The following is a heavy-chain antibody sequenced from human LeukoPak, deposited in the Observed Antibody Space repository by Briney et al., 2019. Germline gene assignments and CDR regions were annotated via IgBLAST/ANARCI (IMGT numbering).Heavy chain of an antibody. CDR2: IIPIFGTA. V-gene: IGHV1-69*13. J-gene: IGHJ6*02. CDR3: ARVGPDYYDSSGYYYYYGMDV. Sequence: AASVKVSCKASGYTFTSYDISWVRQAPGQGLEWMGGIIPIFGTANYAQKFQGRVTITADESTSTAYMELSSLRSEDTAVYYCARVGPDYYDSSGYYYYYGMDVWGQGTTVTVSS. D-gene: IGHD3-22*01. CDR1: GYTFTSYD.